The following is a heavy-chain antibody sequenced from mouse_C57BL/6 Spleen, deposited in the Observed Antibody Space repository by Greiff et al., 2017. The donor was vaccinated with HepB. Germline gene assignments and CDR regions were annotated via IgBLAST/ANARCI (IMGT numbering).Heavy chain of an antibody. V-gene: IGHV1-61*01. D-gene: IGHD3-2*02. Sequence: QVQLQQPGAELVRPGSSVKLSCKASGYTFTSYWMDWVKQRPGQGLEWIGNIYPSDSENHYNQKFKDKATLTVDKSSSTAYMQLSSLTSEDSAVYYCAVDSSGYVGYAMDYWGQGTSVTVSS. CDR3: AVDSSGYVGYAMDY. CDR1: GYTFTSYW. CDR2: IYPSDSEN. J-gene: IGHJ4*01.